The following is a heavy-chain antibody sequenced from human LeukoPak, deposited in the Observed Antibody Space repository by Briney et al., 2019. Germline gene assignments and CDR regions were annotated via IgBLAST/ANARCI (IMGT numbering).Heavy chain of an antibody. Sequence: ASVKVSCKASGYTFTSYYMHWVRQAPGQGLEWMGIINPSGGSTSYAQKFQGRVTMTRDTSTSTVYMELSSLRSEDTAVYYCAREISPTYYDFWSGRKVPYYGMDVWGQGTTVTVSS. J-gene: IGHJ6*02. CDR2: INPSGGST. CDR1: GYTFTSYY. D-gene: IGHD3-3*01. CDR3: AREISPTYYDFWSGRKVPYYGMDV. V-gene: IGHV1-46*01.